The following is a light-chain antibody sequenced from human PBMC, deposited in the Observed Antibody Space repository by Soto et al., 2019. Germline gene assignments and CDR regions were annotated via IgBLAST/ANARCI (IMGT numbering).Light chain of an antibody. Sequence: QSALAQPPSASGSPGQSVTISCTGTSSDVGGYNYVSWYQQHPGKAPKLMIYEVSKRPSGVPDRFSGSKSGNTASLTVSGLQAEDDADYYCSSYAGSNNYVFGTGTKV. CDR1: SSDVGGYNY. CDR3: SSYAGSNNYV. V-gene: IGLV2-8*01. J-gene: IGLJ1*01. CDR2: EVS.